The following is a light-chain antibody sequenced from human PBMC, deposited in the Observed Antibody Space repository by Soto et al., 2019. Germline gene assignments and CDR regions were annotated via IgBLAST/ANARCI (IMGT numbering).Light chain of an antibody. CDR3: QHRHRLPLT. CDR2: STS. Sequence: DIPMDQSPSSLSASVGDRVTITCRASQPITKYLNWYRHNPGHAPKLLIHSTSTLESGVSSRFSGSGSGTDCTLTDSSLQHEDFGTCYCQHRHRLPLTFGEGTRV. CDR1: QPITKY. V-gene: IGKV1-39*01. J-gene: IGKJ1*01.